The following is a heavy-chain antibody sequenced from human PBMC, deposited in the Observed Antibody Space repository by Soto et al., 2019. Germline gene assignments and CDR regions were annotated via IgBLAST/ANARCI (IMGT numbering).Heavy chain of an antibody. D-gene: IGHD5-18*01. V-gene: IGHV1-8*01. CDR1: GYTFTSYD. CDR3: ARLPQGYTAMVNNY. CDR2: MNPNSGNT. J-gene: IGHJ4*02. Sequence: ASVKVSCKASGYTFTSYDINWVRQATGQGLEWMGWMNPNSGNTGYAQKFQGRVTMTTNTSISTAYMELNSLRSEDTAVYYCARLPQGYTAMVNNYWGQGTLVTVSS.